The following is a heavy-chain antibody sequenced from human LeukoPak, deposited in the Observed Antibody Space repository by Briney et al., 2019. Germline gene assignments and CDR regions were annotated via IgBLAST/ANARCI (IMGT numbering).Heavy chain of an antibody. D-gene: IGHD3-16*01. CDR2: VDPEDGET. J-gene: IGHJ4*02. V-gene: IGHV1-69-2*01. Sequence: ASVKVSCKASGYTFTDYYMHWVQQAPGKGLEWMGRVDPEDGETIYAEKLQGRVTMTTDTSTSTAYMELRSLRSDDTAVYYCAREGLGELTLDYWGQGTLVTVSS. CDR1: GYTFTDYY. CDR3: AREGLGELTLDY.